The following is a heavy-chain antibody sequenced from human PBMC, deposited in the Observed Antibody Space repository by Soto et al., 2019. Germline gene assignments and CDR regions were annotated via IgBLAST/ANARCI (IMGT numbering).Heavy chain of an antibody. CDR3: ARDLPDCSGGSCYHAFDI. V-gene: IGHV4-59*01. Sequence: ASETLSLTCTVSGGSISSYYGSWIRQPPGKGLEWIGYIYYSGSTNYNPPLKSRVTISVDTSKNQFSLKLSSVTAADTAVYYCARDLPDCSGGSCYHAFDIWGQGTMVTVSS. CDR1: GGSISSYY. D-gene: IGHD2-15*01. CDR2: IYYSGST. J-gene: IGHJ3*02.